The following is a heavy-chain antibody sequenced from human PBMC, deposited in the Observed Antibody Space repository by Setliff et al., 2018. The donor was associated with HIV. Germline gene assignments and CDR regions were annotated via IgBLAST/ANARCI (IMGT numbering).Heavy chain of an antibody. D-gene: IGHD1-26*01. V-gene: IGHV1-3*01. J-gene: IGHJ4*02. CDR2: VNGGNAIT. CDR1: GYSFSNYA. Sequence: ASVKVSCKASGYSFSNYAIHWVRQAPGQGLEWMGWVNGGNAITKFSQKFQGRVTFTRDTSASTAYMELSSPRSEDTAVYYCARAGYLLHYFDSWGQGTLVTVSS. CDR3: ARAGYLLHYFDS.